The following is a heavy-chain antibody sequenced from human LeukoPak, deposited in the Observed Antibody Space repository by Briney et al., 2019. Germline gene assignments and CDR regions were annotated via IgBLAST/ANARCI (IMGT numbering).Heavy chain of an antibody. CDR1: GFTFSSYS. Sequence: GGSLRLSCAASGFTFSSYSMNWVRQAPGKGLEWVSSISSSSSYIYYADSVKGRFTISRDNAKNSLYLQMNSLRAEDTAVYYCARAVVTAIEYYFDYWGQGTLVTVSS. CDR3: ARAVVTAIEYYFDY. CDR2: ISSSSSYI. J-gene: IGHJ4*02. D-gene: IGHD2-21*02. V-gene: IGHV3-21*01.